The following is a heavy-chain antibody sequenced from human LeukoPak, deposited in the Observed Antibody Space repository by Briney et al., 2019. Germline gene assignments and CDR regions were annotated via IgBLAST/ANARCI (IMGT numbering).Heavy chain of an antibody. D-gene: IGHD3-10*01. CDR2: INHSGST. CDR1: GGSFSGYY. CDR3: ARPAAGAFEI. V-gene: IGHV4-34*01. Sequence: PSETLSLTCAVYGGSFSGYYWSWIRQPPGKGLEWIGEINHSGSTNYNPSLKSRVTISVDMSKNQFSLKLSSVTAADTAVYYCARPAAGAFEIWGQGTMVTVSS. J-gene: IGHJ3*02.